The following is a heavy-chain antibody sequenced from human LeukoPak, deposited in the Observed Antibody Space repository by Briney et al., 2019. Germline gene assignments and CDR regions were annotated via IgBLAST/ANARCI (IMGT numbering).Heavy chain of an antibody. Sequence: SATLSLTCTVSGGSISSYYWSWIRQPPGKGLEWIGYIYYSGSTNYNPSLKSRVTISVDTSKNPFSLKMSSVTAADTAVYYCANNYYGSGSYYTSWGQGTLVTVSS. D-gene: IGHD3-10*01. CDR3: ANNYYGSGSYYTS. CDR2: IYYSGST. CDR1: GGSISSYY. V-gene: IGHV4-59*01. J-gene: IGHJ4*02.